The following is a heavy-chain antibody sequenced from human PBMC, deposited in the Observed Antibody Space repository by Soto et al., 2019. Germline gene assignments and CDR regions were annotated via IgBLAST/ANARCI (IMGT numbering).Heavy chain of an antibody. CDR1: GYTLDSYG. J-gene: IGHJ5*02. V-gene: IGHV1-18*01. CDR3: ARTAHSGTFKGFDP. D-gene: IGHD3-10*01. Sequence: ASVKVTCKDSGYTLDSYGISWVRQDHGQGLEWMGWISAYNGNTNYAQKLQGRVTMTTDTSTSTAYMELRSLRSDDTAVYYCARTAHSGTFKGFDPWGQGTLVTVSS. CDR2: ISAYNGNT.